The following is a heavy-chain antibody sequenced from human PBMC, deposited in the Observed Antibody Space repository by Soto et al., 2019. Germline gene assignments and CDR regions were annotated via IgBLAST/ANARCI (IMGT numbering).Heavy chain of an antibody. J-gene: IGHJ4*02. D-gene: IGHD3-3*01. CDR1: GFTFSDHY. CDR2: TRNKANSYTT. V-gene: IGHV3-72*01. Sequence: EVQLVESGGGLVQPGGSLRLSCAASGFTFSDHYMDWVRQAPGRGLEWVCRTRNKANSYTTEYAASVKGRFTISRDDSKSSLYLQMNSLKTEDTAVYYCASDLGRSGFDYWGQGTLVTVSS. CDR3: ASDLGRSGFDY.